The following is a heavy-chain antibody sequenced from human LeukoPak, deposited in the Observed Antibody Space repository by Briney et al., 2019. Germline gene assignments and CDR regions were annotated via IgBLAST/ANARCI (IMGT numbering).Heavy chain of an antibody. CDR2: ISSSSSYI. D-gene: IGHD6-13*01. V-gene: IGHV3-21*01. Sequence: PGGSLRLSCAASGFTFSSYSMNWVRQAPGKGLEWVSSISSSSSYIYYADSVKGRFTISRDNAKNSLYLQMNSLRAEDTAVYYCAKDGMGSSSWYSDSWGQGTLVTVSS. CDR1: GFTFSSYS. J-gene: IGHJ4*02. CDR3: AKDGMGSSSWYSDS.